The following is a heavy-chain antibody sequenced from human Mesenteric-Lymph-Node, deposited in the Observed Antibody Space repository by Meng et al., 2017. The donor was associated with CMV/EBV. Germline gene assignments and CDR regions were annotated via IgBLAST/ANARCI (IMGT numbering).Heavy chain of an antibody. J-gene: IGHJ4*02. CDR3: GEGLF. CDR2: IRPEDDN. Sequence: SGPTLVKPTQTLTLTCTFSGFSLSTSGVGVGWIRQPPGKALEWLGRIRPEDDNFETAYVASVRGRFIISRDDSSATASLEMTSLKTEDTAMYFCGEGLFWGPGTLVTVSS. V-gene: IGHV2-5*02. CDR1: GFSLSTSGVG.